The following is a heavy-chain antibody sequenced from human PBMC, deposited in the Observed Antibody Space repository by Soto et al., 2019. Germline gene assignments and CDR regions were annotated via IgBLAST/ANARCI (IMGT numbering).Heavy chain of an antibody. CDR2: ISTYNGKT. Sequence: QLQLVQSGGEVKTPGASVKVSCTASGYTFTRHGISWVRQAPGQGREWMGWISTYNGKTDYAQKFPGRVTMTADTRTRTAYMEVRSLRSDDTAVYYFARLLTEGATYRDDAFHMWAKGTKFTVSS. CDR1: GYTFTRHG. V-gene: IGHV1-18*01. J-gene: IGHJ3*02. CDR3: ARLLTEGATYRDDAFHM. D-gene: IGHD1-26*01.